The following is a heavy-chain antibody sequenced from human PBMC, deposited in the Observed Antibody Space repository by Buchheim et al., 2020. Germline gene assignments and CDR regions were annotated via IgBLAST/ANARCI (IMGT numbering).Heavy chain of an antibody. CDR1: AFTFSSYS. CDR2: ISRSSSTI. D-gene: IGHD2/OR15-2a*01. J-gene: IGHJ4*02. V-gene: IGHV3-48*01. CDR3: ARQGKYLSFDY. Sequence: EVQLVESGGGLVQPGGSLRLSCAASAFTFSSYSMNWVRQAPGKGLEWVSYISRSSSTIYYADSVKGRFTIPRDNAKNSLSPQLNSLRAEDTAVYYCARQGKYLSFDYWGQGTL.